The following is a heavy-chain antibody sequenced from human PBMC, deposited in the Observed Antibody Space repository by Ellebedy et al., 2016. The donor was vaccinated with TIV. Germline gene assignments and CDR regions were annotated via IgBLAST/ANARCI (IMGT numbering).Heavy chain of an antibody. J-gene: IGHJ2*01. V-gene: IGHV4-34*01. D-gene: IGHD1-20*01. CDR2: VNHRGST. Sequence: SETLSLTCAVNGGSFSGHSWSWIRQPPGKGLEWIGEVNHRGSTSYNRSLRSRVTISIDTFKYQFSLRLSAVTAADTAVYYCARGNFQDVDLDHWYFDLWGRGTLVTFSS. CDR1: GGSFSGHS. CDR3: ARGNFQDVDLDHWYFDL.